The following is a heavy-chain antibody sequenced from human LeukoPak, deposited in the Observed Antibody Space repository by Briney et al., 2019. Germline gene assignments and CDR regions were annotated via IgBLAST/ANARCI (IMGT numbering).Heavy chain of an antibody. CDR2: IYHSGST. J-gene: IGHJ4*02. CDR1: GGSISSGGYY. D-gene: IGHD3-3*01. Sequence: SQTLSLTCTVSGGSISSGGYYWSWIRQPPGEGLEWIGYIYHSGSTYYNPSLKSRVTISVDRSKNQFSLKLSSVTAADTAVYYCASYDAGWGDYWGQGTLVTVSS. V-gene: IGHV4-30-2*01. CDR3: ASYDAGWGDY.